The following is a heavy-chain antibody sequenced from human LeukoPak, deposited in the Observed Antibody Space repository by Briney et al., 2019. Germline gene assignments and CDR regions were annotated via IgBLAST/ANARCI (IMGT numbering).Heavy chain of an antibody. CDR1: GGSVSSGSYY. CDR3: ARDQGSYGGFDY. V-gene: IGHV4-61*01. D-gene: IGHD5-18*01. Sequence: PSETLSLTCTVSGGSVSSGSYYWSWIRQPPGKGLEWIGYIYYSGSINYNPSLKSRVTISVDTSKNQFALKLSSVTAADTAVYYCARDQGSYGGFDYWGQGTLVTVSS. J-gene: IGHJ4*02. CDR2: IYYSGSI.